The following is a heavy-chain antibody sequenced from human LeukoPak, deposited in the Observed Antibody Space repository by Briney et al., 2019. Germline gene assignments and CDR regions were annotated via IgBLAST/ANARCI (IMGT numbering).Heavy chain of an antibody. D-gene: IGHD6-13*01. J-gene: IGHJ5*02. Sequence: SETLSLTCTVSGGSMSDYYWNWIRQPPGKGLEWIGSIFYSGSTNYNPSLQSRVTISIDTSKNQFSLTLSSVTAADTAVYYCARLRPQQLVLSAKEVNWFDPWGQGTLVTVSS. CDR1: GGSMSDYY. V-gene: IGHV4-59*12. CDR3: ARLRPQQLVLSAKEVNWFDP. CDR2: IFYSGST.